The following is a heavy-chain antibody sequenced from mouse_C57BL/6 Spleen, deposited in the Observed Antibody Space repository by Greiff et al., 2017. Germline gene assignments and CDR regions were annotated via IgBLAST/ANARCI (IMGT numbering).Heavy chain of an antibody. CDR3: ARYGNYDYDGQAWFAY. V-gene: IGHV1-81*01. D-gene: IGHD2-4*01. CDR1: GYTFTSYG. Sequence: VQLVESGAELARPGASVKLSCKASGYTFTSYGISWVKQRTGQGLEWIGEIYPRSGNTYYNEKFKGKATLTADKSSSTAYMELRSLTSEDSAVYFCARYGNYDYDGQAWFAYWGQGTLVTVSA. J-gene: IGHJ3*01. CDR2: IYPRSGNT.